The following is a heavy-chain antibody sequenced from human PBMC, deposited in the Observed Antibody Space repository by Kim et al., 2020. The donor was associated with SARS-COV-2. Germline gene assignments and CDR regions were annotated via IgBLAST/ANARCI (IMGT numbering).Heavy chain of an antibody. CDR3: ARGSGPLFDP. D-gene: IGHD6-19*01. CDR2: ISSSGSTI. CDR1: GFTFSDYD. J-gene: IGHJ5*02. V-gene: IGHV3-11*01. Sequence: GGSLRLSCAASGFTFSDYDMSWTRQAPGKGLEWLSYISSSGSTIYYADSVKGRFTISRDNAKNSLSLQMNSLRVEDTAVYYCARGSGPLFDPWGQGTLVTVSS.